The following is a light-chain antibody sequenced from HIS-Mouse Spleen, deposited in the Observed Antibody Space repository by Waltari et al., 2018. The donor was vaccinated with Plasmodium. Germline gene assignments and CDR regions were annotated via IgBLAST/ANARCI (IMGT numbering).Light chain of an antibody. CDR3: QQYNNWPRT. V-gene: IGKV3-15*01. J-gene: IGKJ1*01. CDR2: GAS. Sequence: EMVMTHTPPTLSVSPRERSTLSCRASKSVSSNLAWYQQKPGQAPRLLIYGASTRATGIPARFSGSGSGTEFTLTISSMQSEDFAVYYCQQYNNWPRTFGQGTKVEIK. CDR1: KSVSSN.